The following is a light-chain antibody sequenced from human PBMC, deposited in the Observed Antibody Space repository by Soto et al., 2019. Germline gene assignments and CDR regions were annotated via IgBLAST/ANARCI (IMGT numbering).Light chain of an antibody. J-gene: IGKJ1*01. V-gene: IGKV3-15*01. CDR1: QSVSNN. CDR3: QQYNNWPRT. Sequence: EIVMTQSPATLSVSPGERATLSCRASQSVSNNLAWYQQKPGQAPRLLIYGASTRATGIPARFSGSGSGTEFALTISMLQSEDFALYYCQQYNNWPRTFGQGTKVDIK. CDR2: GAS.